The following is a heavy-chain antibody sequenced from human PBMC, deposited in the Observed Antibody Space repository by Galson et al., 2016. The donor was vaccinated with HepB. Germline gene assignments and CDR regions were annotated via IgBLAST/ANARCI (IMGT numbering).Heavy chain of an antibody. CDR3: AWGYGDYFDY. D-gene: IGHD4-17*01. CDR1: GFTFTNSY. CDR2: ISSAGSNK. J-gene: IGHJ4*02. Sequence: SLRLSCAASGFTFTNSYMTWVRQAPGKGLEWLAVISSAGSNKHYADSVKGRFTISRDNSKNTLYLQINILTTEDTAVYYCAWGYGDYFDYWGQGTLVTVSS. V-gene: IGHV3-30-3*01.